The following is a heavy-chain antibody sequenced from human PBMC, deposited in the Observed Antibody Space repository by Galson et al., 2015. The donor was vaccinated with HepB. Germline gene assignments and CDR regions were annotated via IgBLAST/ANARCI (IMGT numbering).Heavy chain of an antibody. J-gene: IGHJ4*02. V-gene: IGHV3-30-3*01. Sequence: SLRLSCAASGFTFSSYAMHWVRQAPGKGLEWVAVISYDGSNKYYADSVKGRFTISRDNSKNTLYLQMNSLRAEDTAVYYCARSFPFIVAAAYASGYFDYWGQGTLVTVSS. CDR2: ISYDGSNK. D-gene: IGHD2-15*01. CDR1: GFTFSSYA. CDR3: ARSFPFIVAAAYASGYFDY.